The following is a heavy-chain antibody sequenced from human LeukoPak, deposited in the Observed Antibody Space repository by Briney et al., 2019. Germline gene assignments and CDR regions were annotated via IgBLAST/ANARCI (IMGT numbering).Heavy chain of an antibody. Sequence: ASVKVSCKASGGTFSSYAISWVRQAPGQGLEWMGIINPSGGSTSYAQKFQGRLTMTRDMSTSTVYMELSSLRSEDTAVYFCARDPKDDTSGYYYFDNWGQGTLVTVSS. V-gene: IGHV1-46*01. D-gene: IGHD3-22*01. CDR2: INPSGGST. CDR1: GGTFSSYA. CDR3: ARDPKDDTSGYYYFDN. J-gene: IGHJ4*02.